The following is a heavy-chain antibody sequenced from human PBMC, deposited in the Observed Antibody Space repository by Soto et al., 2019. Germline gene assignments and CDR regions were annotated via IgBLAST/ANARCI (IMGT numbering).Heavy chain of an antibody. CDR1: GFTFSDYG. CDR3: AKGPINYFDY. J-gene: IGHJ4*02. D-gene: IGHD3-10*01. Sequence: GGSLRLSCAASGFTFSDYGFHWVRQAPGKGLEWVAVISSDGSSEYYDDSVKGRFTISRDNSNNTLYLQMNSLRAEDTAVYYCAKGPINYFDYWSQGTLVTVSS. V-gene: IGHV3-30*18. CDR2: ISSDGSSE.